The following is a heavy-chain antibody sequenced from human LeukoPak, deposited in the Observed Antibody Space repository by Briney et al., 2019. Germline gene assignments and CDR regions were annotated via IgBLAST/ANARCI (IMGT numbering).Heavy chain of an antibody. J-gene: IGHJ4*02. D-gene: IGHD1-26*01. CDR1: GFTFSRYA. CDR2: ISTTSSYI. V-gene: IGHV3-21*01. CDR3: ASAFGGSGSYSGVYFDS. Sequence: GGSLRLSCAASGFTFSRYAMSWGRQAPGKGLEWVSSISTTSSYIYYADSVKGRFTISRDNAKNSLFLQMNSLRAEDTAVYYCASAFGGSGSYSGVYFDSWGQGILVTVSS.